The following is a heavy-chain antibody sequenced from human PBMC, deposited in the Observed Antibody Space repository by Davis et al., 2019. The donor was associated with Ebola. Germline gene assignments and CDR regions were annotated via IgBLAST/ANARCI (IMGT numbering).Heavy chain of an antibody. CDR1: GGSISSGSYY. Sequence: MPSETLSLTCTVSGGSISSGSYYWGWIRQPPEKGLEWIGSINYSGNTYYNPSLMSRVTISVDTSKNQFSLKLSSVTAADTAVYYCARGRYDSSGSHFDYWGQGTLVTVSS. D-gene: IGHD3-22*01. J-gene: IGHJ4*02. CDR2: INYSGNT. CDR3: ARGRYDSSGSHFDY. V-gene: IGHV4-39*07.